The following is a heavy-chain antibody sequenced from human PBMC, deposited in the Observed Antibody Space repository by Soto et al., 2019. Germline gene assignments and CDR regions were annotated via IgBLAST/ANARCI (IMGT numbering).Heavy chain of an antibody. CDR3: PRVDTAMVFDY. V-gene: IGHV3-23*01. CDR1: GFTFSSYA. CDR2: ISGSGGST. D-gene: IGHD5-18*01. J-gene: IGHJ4*02. Sequence: GSLRLSCAASGFTFSSYAMSWVRQAPGKGLEWVSAISGSGGSTYYADSVKGRFTISRDNSKNTLYLQMNSLRAEDTAVYYCPRVDTAMVFDYWGQGTLVTVSS.